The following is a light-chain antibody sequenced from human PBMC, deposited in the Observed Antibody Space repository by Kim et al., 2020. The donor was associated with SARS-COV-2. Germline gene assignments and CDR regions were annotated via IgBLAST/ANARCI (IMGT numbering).Light chain of an antibody. CDR1: HIGSKI. J-gene: IGLJ1*01. CDR2: YNS. V-gene: IGLV3-21*04. CDR3: QGWDKNSVYDV. Sequence: SYELTQPPSVSVAPGETAMITFGFAHIGSKIFHWYQQKPGQAPVLVIYYNSVRPSGIPERFSGSNSGNTATLTISRVEAGDEADFYCQGWDKNSVYDVFG.